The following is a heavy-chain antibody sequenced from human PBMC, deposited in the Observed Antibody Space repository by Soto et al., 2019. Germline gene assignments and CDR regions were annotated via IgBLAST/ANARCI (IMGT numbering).Heavy chain of an antibody. V-gene: IGHV4-39*01. Sequence: SETVSLTCTVSGGSISSSSYYWGWIRQPPGKGLEWIGSIYYSGSTYYNPSLKSRVTISVDTSKNQFSLKLSSVTAADTAVYYCARLYCSGGSCYSENYYFDYWGQGTLVTVSS. CDR1: GGSISSSSYY. CDR3: ARLYCSGGSCYSENYYFDY. J-gene: IGHJ4*02. D-gene: IGHD2-15*01. CDR2: IYYSGST.